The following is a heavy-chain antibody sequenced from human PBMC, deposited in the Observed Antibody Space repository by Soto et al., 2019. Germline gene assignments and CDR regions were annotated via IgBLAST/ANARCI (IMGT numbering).Heavy chain of an antibody. V-gene: IGHV4-59*01. CDR3: ARDLEDGYNLGWFDP. Sequence: SETLSLTCTVSGGSISSYYWSWIRQPPGKGLEWSGYIYYSGTSNYNPSLKSRVTISVDTSKNQFSLKLSSVTAADTAMYYCARDLEDGYNLGWFDPWGQGTLVTVSS. CDR1: GGSISSYY. CDR2: IYYSGTS. J-gene: IGHJ5*02. D-gene: IGHD5-12*01.